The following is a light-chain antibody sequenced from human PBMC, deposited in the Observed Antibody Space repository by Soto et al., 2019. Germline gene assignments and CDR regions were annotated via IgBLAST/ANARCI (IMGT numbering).Light chain of an antibody. J-gene: IGLJ1*01. Sequence: QSVLTQPPSVSGAPGQRVTISCTGSSSNIGAGYEVHWYQHLPGKAPKLLIYGNTNRPSGVPDRFSGSKSGTSASLAITGLQAKDEADYYCQSYDSSLSASYVFGGGTKLTVL. CDR3: QSYDSSLSASYV. CDR2: GNT. CDR1: SSNIGAGYE. V-gene: IGLV1-40*01.